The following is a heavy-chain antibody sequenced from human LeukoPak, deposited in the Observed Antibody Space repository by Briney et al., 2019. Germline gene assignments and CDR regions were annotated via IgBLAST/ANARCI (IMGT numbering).Heavy chain of an antibody. J-gene: IGHJ4*02. CDR1: GFTFNNYA. CDR3: AKDIADSSGFDY. V-gene: IGHV3-23*01. Sequence: GGSLRLSCAASGFTFNNYAMSWVRQAPGKGLEWVSAIGDNGGDTKYAVSVKGRFTISRDNSRSALYLQMNTLRAEDTALYYCAKDIADSSGFDYWGQGTLVTVSS. CDR2: IGDNGGDT. D-gene: IGHD3-22*01.